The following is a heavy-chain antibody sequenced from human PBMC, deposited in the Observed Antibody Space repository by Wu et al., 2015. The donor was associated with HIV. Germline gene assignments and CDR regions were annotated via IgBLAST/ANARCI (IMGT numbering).Heavy chain of an antibody. V-gene: IGHV1-2*02. CDR2: INPNSGGT. CDR3: ARVRGRWDIVATIEGAFDI. Sequence: QVQLVQSGAEVKKPGASVKVSCKASGYTFTGYYMHWVRQAPGQGLEWMGWINPNSGGTNYAQKFQGRVTMTRDTSISTAYMELSRLRSDDTAVYYCARVRGRWDIVATIEGAFDIWGQGTMVTVS. D-gene: IGHD5-12*01. J-gene: IGHJ3*02. CDR1: GYTFTGYY.